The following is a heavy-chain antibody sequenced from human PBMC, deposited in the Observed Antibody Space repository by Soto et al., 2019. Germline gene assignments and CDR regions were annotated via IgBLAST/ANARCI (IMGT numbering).Heavy chain of an antibody. J-gene: IGHJ6*02. CDR2: FDPEDGET. V-gene: IGHV1-24*01. CDR1: GYTLTELS. D-gene: IGHD3-3*01. CDR3: ATTVLRFLEWLPNYYYYGMDV. Sequence: GASVKVSCKVSGYTLTELSMHWVRQAPGKGLEWMGGFDPEDGETIYAQKFQGRVTMTEDTSTDTAYMELSSLRSEDTAVYYCATTVLRFLEWLPNYYYYGMDVWGQGTTVTVS.